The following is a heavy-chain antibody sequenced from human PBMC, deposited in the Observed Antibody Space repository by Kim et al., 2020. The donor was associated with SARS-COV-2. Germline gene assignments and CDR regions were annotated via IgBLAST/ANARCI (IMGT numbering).Heavy chain of an antibody. Sequence: YTPSVKGRVTISGDTSKNQFSLKLSSVTAADTAVYYCARHILWSGYAVDYWGQGTLVTVSS. CDR3: ARHILWSGYAVDY. J-gene: IGHJ4*02. V-gene: IGHV4-39*01. D-gene: IGHD3-3*01.